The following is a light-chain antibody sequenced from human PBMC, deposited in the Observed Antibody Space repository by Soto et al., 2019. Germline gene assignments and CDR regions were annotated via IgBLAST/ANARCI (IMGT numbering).Light chain of an antibody. V-gene: IGLV2-11*01. CDR3: SSYTSSKTYV. Sequence: ALTQPRSVSGSPGQSVTISCTGTSSDVGGYNYVSWYQQHPGKAPKLMIYDVSNRPSGGSNRFSGSKSGNTASLTISGLQAEDEADYYCSSYTSSKTYVFGTGTKVTVL. CDR2: DVS. CDR1: SSDVGGYNY. J-gene: IGLJ1*01.